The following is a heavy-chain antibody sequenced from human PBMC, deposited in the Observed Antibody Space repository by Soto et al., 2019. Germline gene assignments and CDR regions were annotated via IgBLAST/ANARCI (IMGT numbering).Heavy chain of an antibody. J-gene: IGHJ5*02. Sequence: QVQLRESGPGLVKPSQTLSLTCSVSGASVAGGSYYWSWVRQPPGKGLEWIGYIPSRGRPFYNPSLTRRGTISADTSKNQLSLQLPSVTAADTAVYYCARDTYSGYDFGLWGQGTLVTVSS. CDR1: GASVAGGSYY. CDR3: ARDTYSGYDFGL. D-gene: IGHD5-12*01. CDR2: IPSRGRP. V-gene: IGHV4-30-4*01.